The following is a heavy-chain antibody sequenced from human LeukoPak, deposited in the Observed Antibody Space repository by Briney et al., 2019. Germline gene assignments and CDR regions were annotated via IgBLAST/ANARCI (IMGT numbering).Heavy chain of an antibody. CDR2: TSVYNGNR. J-gene: IGHJ6*03. CDR1: GFTFIDYG. CDR3: ARDPGYSSSWYMGYYYYMDV. D-gene: IGHD6-13*01. Sequence: ASVKVSCRASGFTFIDYGFSWVRQAREQGLEWMGWTSVYNGNRNYAQEFQGRVTMTTDTSTRTVYMELRSLRSDNTAVYYCARDPGYSSSWYMGYYYYMDVWGKGTTVTISS. V-gene: IGHV1-18*01.